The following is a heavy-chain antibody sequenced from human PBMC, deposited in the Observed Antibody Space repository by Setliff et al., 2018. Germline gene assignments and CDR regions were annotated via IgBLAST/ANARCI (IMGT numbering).Heavy chain of an antibody. J-gene: IGHJ4*02. V-gene: IGHV3-23*05. CDR3: AKVKKQLIRGSGFDY. CDR1: GFTISGYA. D-gene: IGHD1-1*01. Sequence: PGGSLRLSCVGSGFTISGYAMTWVRQVPGKGLEWISSIKDSDYSTYYADSVKGRFTIPRDNSKNTLYLQMNSLRAEGTAVYHCAKVKKQLIRGSGFDYWGQGTPVTVSS. CDR2: IKDSDYST.